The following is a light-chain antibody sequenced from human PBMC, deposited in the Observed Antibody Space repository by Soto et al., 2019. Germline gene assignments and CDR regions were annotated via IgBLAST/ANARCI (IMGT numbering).Light chain of an antibody. CDR2: EVS. V-gene: IGLV2-23*02. CDR1: SSDVGSYNL. Sequence: QSALTQPASVSGSPGQSLTISCTGTSSDVGSYNLVSWYQQHPGKAPKLMLFEVSKRPSGVSNRFSGSKSGNTASLTISGLQAEDEADYYCCSYAGSSTWVFGGGTTVTVL. CDR3: CSYAGSSTWV. J-gene: IGLJ3*02.